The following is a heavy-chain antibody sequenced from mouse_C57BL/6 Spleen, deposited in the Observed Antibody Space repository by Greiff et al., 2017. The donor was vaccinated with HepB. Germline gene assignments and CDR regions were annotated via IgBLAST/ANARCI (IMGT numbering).Heavy chain of an antibody. J-gene: IGHJ4*01. CDR3: ARWRDY. CDR2: ISSGGSYT. V-gene: IGHV5-6*01. Sequence: EVQWVESGGDLVKPGGSLKLSCAASGFTFSSYGMSWVRQTPDKRLEWVATISSGGSYTYYPDSVKGRFTISRDNAKNTLYLQMSSLKSEDTAMYYCARWRDYWGQGTSVTVSS. CDR1: GFTFSSYG.